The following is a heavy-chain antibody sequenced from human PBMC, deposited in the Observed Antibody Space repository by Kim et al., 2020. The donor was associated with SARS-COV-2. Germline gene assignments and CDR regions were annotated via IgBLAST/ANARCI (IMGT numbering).Heavy chain of an antibody. Sequence: YAQKRQGRVTMTTDTSTSTAYMELRSLRSDDTAVYYCARDRRWIVGAPDYWGQGTLVTVSS. D-gene: IGHD1-26*01. V-gene: IGHV1-18*01. CDR3: ARDRRWIVGAPDY. J-gene: IGHJ4*02.